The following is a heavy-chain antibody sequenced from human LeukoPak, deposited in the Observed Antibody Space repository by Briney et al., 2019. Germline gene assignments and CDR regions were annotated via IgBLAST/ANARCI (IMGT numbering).Heavy chain of an antibody. CDR3: ARAARQGFTMIVVPFFYFDL. J-gene: IGHJ2*01. CDR1: GGSISSGASD. D-gene: IGHD3-22*01. V-gene: IGHV4-31*03. Sequence: SETLSLTCTVSGGSISSGASDWGWIRQHPKRGLEWVGYNNHSGSTYYNPSPGSRVTMSVDTSKNQFSLRLSSVTAADSAVYYCARAARQGFTMIVVPFFYFDLWGRGTLVTVSS. CDR2: NNHSGST.